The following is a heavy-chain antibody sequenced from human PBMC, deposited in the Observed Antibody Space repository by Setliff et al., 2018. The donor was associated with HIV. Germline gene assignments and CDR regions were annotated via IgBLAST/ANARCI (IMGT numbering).Heavy chain of an antibody. CDR3: TRDLGSGTYYRFDY. CDR2: ISHDMIDK. V-gene: IGHV3-30*01. CDR1: GFTFSTYS. Sequence: GGSLRLSCVASGFTFSTYSMHWVRQTPGKGLQWVAFISHDMIDKHYVNSVKGRFTISRDNSKNTLYLQMNSLRNEDTAVYYCTRDLGSGTYYRFDYWGQGTPVTVSS. J-gene: IGHJ4*02. D-gene: IGHD3-10*01.